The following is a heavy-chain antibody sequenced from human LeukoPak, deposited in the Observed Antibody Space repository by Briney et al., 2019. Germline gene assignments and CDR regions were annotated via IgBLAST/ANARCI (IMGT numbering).Heavy chain of an antibody. CDR2: IIPIFGTA. J-gene: IGHJ6*02. CDR1: GGTFGSYA. Sequence: GASVKVSCKASGGTFGSYAISWVRQAPGQGLEWMGGIIPIFGTANYAQKLQGRVTMTTDTSTSTAYMGLRSLRSDDTAVYYCARDGFSRYYDSSGYYYFDYYYGMDVWGQGATVTVSS. V-gene: IGHV1-69*05. D-gene: IGHD3-22*01. CDR3: ARDGFSRYYDSSGYYYFDYYYGMDV.